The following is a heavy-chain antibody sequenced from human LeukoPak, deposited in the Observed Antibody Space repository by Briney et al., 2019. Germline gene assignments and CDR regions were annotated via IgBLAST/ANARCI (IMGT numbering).Heavy chain of an antibody. CDR1: GFTFSSYD. CDR2: IRPSGDNT. Sequence: GGALRLSCAASGFTFSSYDMTWVRQAPGRGLEWVSSIRPSGDNTYYGDSVKGRFTISRDNAKNSLYLQMNSLRAEDTAVYYCAELGITMIGGVWGKGTTVTISS. D-gene: IGHD3-10*02. V-gene: IGHV3-23*01. J-gene: IGHJ6*04. CDR3: AELGITMIGGV.